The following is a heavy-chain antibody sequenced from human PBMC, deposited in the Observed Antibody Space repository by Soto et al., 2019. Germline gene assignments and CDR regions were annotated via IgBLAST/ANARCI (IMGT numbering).Heavy chain of an antibody. CDR1: GFTFSSYA. CDR2: ISGSGGST. CDR3: AKHTSSSSLYNWFDP. J-gene: IGHJ5*02. Sequence: GGSLRLSCAASGFTFSSYAMSWVRQAPEKGLEWVSGISGSGGSTYYADSVKGRFTISRDTSKNTLYLQMNSLRAEDTPLYYCAKHTSSSSLYNWFDPWGQGTLVTVSS. V-gene: IGHV3-23*01. D-gene: IGHD6-19*01.